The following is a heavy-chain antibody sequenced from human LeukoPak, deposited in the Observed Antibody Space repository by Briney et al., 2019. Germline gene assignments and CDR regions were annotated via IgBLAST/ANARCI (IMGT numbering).Heavy chain of an antibody. CDR3: ARGYYYGSGYYFDY. Sequence: ASVKVSCKASGYTFTSYGISWVRQAPGQGLEWMGWISAYNGDTNYAQKSQGRATLTTDTSTTTAYMELRSLTSDDTAVYYCARGYYYGSGYYFDYWGQGTLVTVSS. J-gene: IGHJ4*02. CDR1: GYTFTSYG. V-gene: IGHV1-18*04. CDR2: ISAYNGDT. D-gene: IGHD3-10*01.